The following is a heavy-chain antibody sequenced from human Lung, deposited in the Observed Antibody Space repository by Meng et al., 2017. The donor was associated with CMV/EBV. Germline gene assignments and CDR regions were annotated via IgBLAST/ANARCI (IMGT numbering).Heavy chain of an antibody. CDR2: INSNTGDS. V-gene: IGHV1-2*02. J-gene: IGHJ4*02. CDR1: GYTFNYSY. CDR3: ATWNYNSSNY. D-gene: IGHD1-1*01. Sequence: VDLGQSGSWVKNPGDAVTDSCKTSGYTFNYSYFHSVRPAPGRGLEWVGWINSNTGDSNYAQKFQGRVTVTRDTSINTVYLELTTLRSDDTFRYYGATWNYNSSNYWGQGTLVTVSS.